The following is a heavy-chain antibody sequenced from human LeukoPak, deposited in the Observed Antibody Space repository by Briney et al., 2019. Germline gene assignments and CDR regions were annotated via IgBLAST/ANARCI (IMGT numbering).Heavy chain of an antibody. CDR3: ARARNDYDSNGFSLLDY. D-gene: IGHD3-22*01. CDR1: GISFSTHG. CDR2: IWYVGSNI. Sequence: PGGSLRLSCAAPGISFSTHGMHRVRQAPGKGLEWVAVIWYVGSNIYYTDSVKGRFTISRDNSKNTLYLQMNSLRAEDTALYYCARARNDYDSNGFSLLDYWGQGTLVSVSS. J-gene: IGHJ4*02. V-gene: IGHV3-33*01.